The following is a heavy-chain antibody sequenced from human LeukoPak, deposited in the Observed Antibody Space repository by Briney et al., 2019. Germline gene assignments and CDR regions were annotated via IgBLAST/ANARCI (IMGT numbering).Heavy chain of an antibody. J-gene: IGHJ5*02. CDR1: GGTFSSYA. CDR2: IIPILGIA. V-gene: IGHV1-69*04. CDR3: ARNSYNIGWFDP. D-gene: IGHD3-10*01. Sequence: ASVKVSCKASGGTFSSYAISWVRQAPGQGLEWLGRIIPILGIANYAQKFQGGVTIAADKSTSTVYMELSSLRSEDTAVYYCARNSYNIGWFDPWGQGTLVTVSS.